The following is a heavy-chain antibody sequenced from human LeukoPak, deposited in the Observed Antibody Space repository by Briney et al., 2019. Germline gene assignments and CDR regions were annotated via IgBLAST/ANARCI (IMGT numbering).Heavy chain of an antibody. Sequence: GGSLRLSCAASGFTVSSYFMSWVRQAPGKGLEWVSVIYSRGGTFYADSVKGRFTISRDTSKNTLYLQMHSLRAEDTAVYYCARGGTFYSDNTDTTNYSSFDYWGQGTLVTVSS. CDR2: IYSRGGT. CDR1: GFTVSSYF. CDR3: ARGGTFYSDNTDTTNYSSFDY. V-gene: IGHV3-53*01. J-gene: IGHJ4*02. D-gene: IGHD2/OR15-2a*01.